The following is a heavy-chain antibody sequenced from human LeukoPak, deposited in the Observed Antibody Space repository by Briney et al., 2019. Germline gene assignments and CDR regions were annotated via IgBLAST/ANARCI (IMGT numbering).Heavy chain of an antibody. D-gene: IGHD6-19*01. CDR3: ATQAYSSGWYGISAYYYYYYYMDV. J-gene: IGHJ6*03. CDR2: ISGSGGST. CDR1: GFTFSSYA. V-gene: IGHV3-23*01. Sequence: PGGSLRLSRAASGFTFSSYAMSWVRQAPGKGLEWVSAISGSGGSTYYADSVKGRFTISKDNSKNPLYLQMNSLRAADTAVYYCATQAYSSGWYGISAYYYYYYYMDVWGKGTTVTVSS.